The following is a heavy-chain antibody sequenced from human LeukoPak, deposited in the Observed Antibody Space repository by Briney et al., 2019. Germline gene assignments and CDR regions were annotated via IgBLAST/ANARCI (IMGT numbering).Heavy chain of an antibody. V-gene: IGHV5-51*01. CDR1: GYSFTSYW. D-gene: IGHD2-2*01. CDR2: IYPGDSDT. J-gene: IGHJ5*02. CDR3: ARQMERGYCSSTSCPHWFDP. Sequence: GESLKISRKGSGYSFTSYWIGWVRQMPGKGLEWMGIIYPGDSDTRYSPSFQGQVTISADKSISTAYLQWSSLKASDTAMYYCARQMERGYCSSTSCPHWFDPWGQGTLVTVSS.